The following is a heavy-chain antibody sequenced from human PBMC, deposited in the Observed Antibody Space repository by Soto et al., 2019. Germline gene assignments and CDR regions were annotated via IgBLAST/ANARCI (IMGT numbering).Heavy chain of an antibody. CDR1: GYTFTSYA. CDR2: IDAGNGNT. D-gene: IGHD5-12*01. Sequence: ASVKVSCKASGYTFTSYAMHWVRQAPGQRLEWMGWIDAGNGNTKYSQKFQGRVTITRDTSASTAYMELSSLRSEDTAVYYCARGWLDTIPYYYGMAVWGQGTRVTVSS. V-gene: IGHV1-3*01. CDR3: ARGWLDTIPYYYGMAV. J-gene: IGHJ6*02.